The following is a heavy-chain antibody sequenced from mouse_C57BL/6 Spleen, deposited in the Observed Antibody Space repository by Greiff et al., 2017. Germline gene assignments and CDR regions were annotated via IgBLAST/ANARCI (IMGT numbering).Heavy chain of an antibody. CDR2: IDPEDGET. CDR1: GFNIKDYY. Sequence: VHVKQSGAELVKPGASVKLSCTASGFNIKDYYMHWVKQRTEQGLEWIGRIDPEDGETKYAPKFQGKATITADTSSNTAYLQLSSLTSEDTAVYYCAVAVTTGYFDYWGQGTTLTVSS. V-gene: IGHV14-2*01. D-gene: IGHD2-2*01. CDR3: AVAVTTGYFDY. J-gene: IGHJ2*01.